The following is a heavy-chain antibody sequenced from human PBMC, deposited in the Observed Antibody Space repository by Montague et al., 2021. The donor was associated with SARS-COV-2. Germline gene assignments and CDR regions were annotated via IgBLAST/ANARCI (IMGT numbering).Heavy chain of an antibody. CDR1: GGSFSGYY. CDR3: ARDDFRWDFDC. V-gene: IGHV4-34*01. CDR2: INHSGST. Sequence: SETLSLTCAVYGGSFSGYYWSWIRQPPGKGLEWIGEINHSGSTNYNPSLKSRVTISVDTSKNQFSLKLGSVTAADTAVYYCARDDFRWDFDCWGQGTLVTVSS. J-gene: IGHJ4*02. D-gene: IGHD2/OR15-2a*01.